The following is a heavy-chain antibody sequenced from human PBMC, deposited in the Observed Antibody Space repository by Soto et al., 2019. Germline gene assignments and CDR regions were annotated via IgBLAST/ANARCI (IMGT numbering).Heavy chain of an antibody. V-gene: IGHV3-21*01. Sequence: EVQLVESGGGLVKPGGSLRLSCAASGFTFSSYTMNWVRQAPGKGLEWVSSISGSSNYIYYADSVKGRFTISRDNAKNSLYLQRNSLSAEATAVYYWARVDYGGYSASIDYWGHGTLVTVSA. J-gene: IGHJ4*01. CDR1: GFTFSSYT. CDR2: ISGSSNYI. CDR3: ARVDYGGYSASIDY. D-gene: IGHD4-17*01.